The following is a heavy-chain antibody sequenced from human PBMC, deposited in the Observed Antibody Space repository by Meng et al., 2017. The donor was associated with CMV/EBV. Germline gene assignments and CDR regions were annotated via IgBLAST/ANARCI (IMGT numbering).Heavy chain of an antibody. CDR3: ARAHYDSSGYYDFDY. V-gene: IGHV1-2*02. CDR1: GYTFTGYY. D-gene: IGHD3-22*01. J-gene: IGHJ4*02. Sequence: SGYTFTGYYMHWVRQAPGQGLEWMGWLNPNSGGTNYAQKFQGRVTMTRDTPISTAYMELSRLRSDDTAVYYCARAHYDSSGYYDFDYWGQGTLVTVSS. CDR2: LNPNSGGT.